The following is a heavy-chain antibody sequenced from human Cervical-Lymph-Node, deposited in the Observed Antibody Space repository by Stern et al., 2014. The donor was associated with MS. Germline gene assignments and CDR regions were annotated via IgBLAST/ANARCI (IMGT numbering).Heavy chain of an antibody. CDR3: ARGGGDNGFDP. V-gene: IGHV1-69*06. CDR1: GG. Sequence: QLVQSGAEVNKPGSSVKVSCKASGGISWLRQAPGQGLEYMGGVIPFVGTTHYAQKFQGRVTITADTSTTTVYLEMRSPQSDAAAVDIWARGGGDNGFDPWGQATLVTVSS. CDR2: VIPFVGTT. J-gene: IGHJ5*02. D-gene: IGHD3-16*01.